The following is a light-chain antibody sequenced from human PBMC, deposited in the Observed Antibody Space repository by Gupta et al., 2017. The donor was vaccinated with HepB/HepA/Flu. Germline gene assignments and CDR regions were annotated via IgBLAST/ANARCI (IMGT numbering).Light chain of an antibody. CDR2: EAF. J-gene: IGKJ2*02. CDR3: QQYGNWPPCT. Sequence: EIVVTQSPATLSVSPGERATLSCRASQSVGSNLAWYQQKPGQAPRLLIHEAFIRVTGIPTRFSGSGSGTEFTLTITSLQSEDFAVYYCQQYGNWPPCTFGQGTKLEIK. CDR1: QSVGSN. V-gene: IGKV3-15*01.